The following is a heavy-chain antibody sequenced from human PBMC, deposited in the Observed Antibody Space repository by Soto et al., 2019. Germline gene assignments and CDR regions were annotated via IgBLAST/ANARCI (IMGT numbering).Heavy chain of an antibody. V-gene: IGHV3-23*01. D-gene: IGHD1-26*01. CDR3: AKGRIVGATSFDY. CDR2: VSGSGHST. CDR1: GFTFASYP. J-gene: IGHJ4*02. Sequence: EVQVLESGEGLVQPGGSLRLSCVASGFTFASYPMSWVRQAPGKGLEWVSAVSGSGHSTYYADSVKGRFTISRDSSKNTLYLQMNSLRVEDTAVYYCAKGRIVGATSFDYWGQGALVTVSS.